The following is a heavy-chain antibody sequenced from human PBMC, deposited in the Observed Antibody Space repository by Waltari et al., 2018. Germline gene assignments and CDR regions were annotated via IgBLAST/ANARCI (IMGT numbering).Heavy chain of an antibody. CDR2: IEYEGSGT. D-gene: IGHD5-18*01. CDR1: GFAFSSYW. V-gene: IGHV3-74*01. J-gene: IGHJ4*02. Sequence: EVRLEESGGGLVQPGGSLRLSCAASGFAFSSYWMHWVRQAPGKGLVWVSRIEYEGSGTHYADSVMGRLTISRDNAKNTVYLEMNSLSAEDTAVYYCSRSPAGYSRSDYWGQGTLVTVSS. CDR3: SRSPAGYSRSDY.